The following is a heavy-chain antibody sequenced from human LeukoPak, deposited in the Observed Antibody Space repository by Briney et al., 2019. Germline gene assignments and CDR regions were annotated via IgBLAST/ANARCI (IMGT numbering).Heavy chain of an antibody. CDR1: GFTFSSYS. CDR3: ARDSRYDSSGYYWFDP. CDR2: ISSSSSYI. D-gene: IGHD3-22*01. Sequence: GGSLRLSCAASGFTFSSYSVNWVRQAPGKGLEWVSSISSSSSYIYYADSVKGRFTISRDNAKNSLYLQMNSLRAEDTAVYYCARDSRYDSSGYYWFDPWGQGTLVTVSS. V-gene: IGHV3-21*01. J-gene: IGHJ5*02.